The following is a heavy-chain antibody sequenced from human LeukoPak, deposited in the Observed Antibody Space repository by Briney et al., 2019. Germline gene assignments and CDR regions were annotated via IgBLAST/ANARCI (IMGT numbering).Heavy chain of an antibody. V-gene: IGHV4-4*07. Sequence: PSETLSLTCTFSGGSISSYYWSWIRQPAGKGLEWIGRFYTSGSTNYNPSLKSRVTMSVDTSKNQFSLKLSSVTAADTAVYFCARGRVSSSSWYSTYYYYFYMDVWGKGTTVTVSS. J-gene: IGHJ6*03. CDR2: FYTSGST. CDR3: ARGRVSSSSWYSTYYYYFYMDV. D-gene: IGHD6-13*01. CDR1: GGSISSYY.